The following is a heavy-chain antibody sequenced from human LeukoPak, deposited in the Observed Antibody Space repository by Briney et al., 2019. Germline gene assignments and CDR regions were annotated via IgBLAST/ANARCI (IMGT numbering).Heavy chain of an antibody. D-gene: IGHD4-17*01. Sequence: PSETLSLTCTVSGGSISSYYWSWIRQPPGKGLEWIGEINHSGSTNYNPSLKSRVTISVDTSKNQFSLKLSSVTAADTAVYYCARVYGDYVIDYWGQGTLVTVSS. CDR2: INHSGST. CDR3: ARVYGDYVIDY. CDR1: GGSISSYY. J-gene: IGHJ4*02. V-gene: IGHV4-34*01.